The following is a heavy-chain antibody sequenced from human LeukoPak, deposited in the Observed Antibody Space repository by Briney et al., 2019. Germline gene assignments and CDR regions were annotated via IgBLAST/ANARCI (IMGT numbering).Heavy chain of an antibody. Sequence: GGSLRLSCAASGFTFSSYAMSWVRQAPGKGLEWVANIRLDGSEKNYVDSVKGRFTISRDNTKNSLYLQMNSLRAEDTAVFYCARDQYDTWSRRGNFDSWGQGTLVIVSS. D-gene: IGHD3-3*01. CDR2: IRLDGSEK. V-gene: IGHV3-7*03. CDR3: ARDQYDTWSRRGNFDS. J-gene: IGHJ4*02. CDR1: GFTFSSYA.